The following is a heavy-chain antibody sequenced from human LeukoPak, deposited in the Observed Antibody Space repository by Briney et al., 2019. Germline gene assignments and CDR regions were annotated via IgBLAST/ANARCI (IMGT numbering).Heavy chain of an antibody. CDR2: IRYDGSYK. D-gene: IGHD3-10*01. J-gene: IGHJ4*02. V-gene: IGHV3-30*02. CDR3: AKDTPGMVRGHFDY. Sequence: GGSLRLSCAASGFTFSSYGMHWVRQAPGKGLEWVAFIRYDGSYKYFADSVKGRFTISRDNSKNTLYLQMNSLRAEDTAVYYCAKDTPGMVRGHFDYWGQGTLITVSS. CDR1: GFTFSSYG.